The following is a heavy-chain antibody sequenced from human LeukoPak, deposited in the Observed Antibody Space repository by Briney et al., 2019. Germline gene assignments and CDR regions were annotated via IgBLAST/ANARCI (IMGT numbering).Heavy chain of an antibody. CDR3: ATYTHWVAGDV. CDR2: IKKDGSVK. V-gene: IGHV3-7*01. D-gene: IGHD7-27*01. Sequence: GGSLRLSCVASGFSFSDSWMSWVRQAPGKGLEWVADIKKDGSVKEYVDSVKGRFTISRDNAKNSLYLQMDSLRAEDTAVYYCATYTHWVAGDVWGQGTTVSVSS. CDR1: GFSFSDSW. J-gene: IGHJ6*02.